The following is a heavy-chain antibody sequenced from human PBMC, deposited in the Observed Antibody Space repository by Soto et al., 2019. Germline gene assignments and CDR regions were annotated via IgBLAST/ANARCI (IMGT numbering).Heavy chain of an antibody. CDR1: GGSSNIYY. Sequence: SETLSLTCTVSGGSSNIYYWSCIRQSAGKGLEWIGRIYTGGNPQSNPSLKRRVTMSAAPPRNQLSLRRNSVTAADPPLYSWPRDGSDSYGFDVWGQGTMVTVSS. D-gene: IGHD5-18*01. CDR2: IYTGGNP. CDR3: PRDGSDSYGFDV. V-gene: IGHV4-4*07. J-gene: IGHJ4*01.